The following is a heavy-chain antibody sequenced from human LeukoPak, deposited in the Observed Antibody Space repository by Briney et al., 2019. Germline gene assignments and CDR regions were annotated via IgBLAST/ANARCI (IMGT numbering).Heavy chain of an antibody. Sequence: SETLSLTCAVYGGSFSGYYWSWIRQPPGKGLEWIGEINHSGSTNYNPSLKSRVTISVDTSKNQSSLKLSSVTAADTAVYYCARGPGLFDYWGQGTLVTVSS. J-gene: IGHJ4*02. CDR3: ARGPGLFDY. CDR2: INHSGST. CDR1: GGSFSGYY. V-gene: IGHV4-34*01.